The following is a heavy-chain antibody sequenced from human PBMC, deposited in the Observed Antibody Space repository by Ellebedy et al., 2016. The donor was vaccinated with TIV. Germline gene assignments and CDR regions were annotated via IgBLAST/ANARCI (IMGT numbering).Heavy chain of an antibody. V-gene: IGHV3-23*01. D-gene: IGHD2-15*01. CDR3: AKGSYCSGGSCYYYYYMDV. Sequence: GESLKISXAASGFTFSSYAMSWVRQAPGKGLEWVPAISGSGGSTYYADSVKGRFTISRDNSKNTLYLQMNSLRAEDTAVYYCAKGSYCSGGSCYYYYYMDVWGKGTTVTVSS. CDR2: ISGSGGST. CDR1: GFTFSSYA. J-gene: IGHJ6*03.